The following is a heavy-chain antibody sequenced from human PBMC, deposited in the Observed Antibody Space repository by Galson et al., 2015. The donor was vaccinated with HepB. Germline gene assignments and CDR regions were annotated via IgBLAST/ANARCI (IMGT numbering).Heavy chain of an antibody. CDR2: ISAYNGNT. CDR1: GYTFTSYG. D-gene: IGHD3-10*01. Sequence: SVKVSCKASGYTFTSYGISWVRQAPGQGLEWMGWISAYNGNTNYAQKLQGRVTMTTDTSTSTAYMELRSLRSDDTAVYYCARDRVITMVQGVIITPGDYWGQGTLVTVSS. J-gene: IGHJ4*02. CDR3: ARDRVITMVQGVIITPGDY. V-gene: IGHV1-18*01.